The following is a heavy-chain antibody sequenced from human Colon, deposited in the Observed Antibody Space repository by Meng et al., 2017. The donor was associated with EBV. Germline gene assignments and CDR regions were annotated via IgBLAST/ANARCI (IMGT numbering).Heavy chain of an antibody. CDR3: SRDLAGPFDD. Sequence: VGSAVALVLPGGSRSSSCAVSDFSFSTYWIHWVRQAPGKGLVWISRINENGGTTTYADSVRGRFTISRDNTKNTLYLEMNNLRDDDTAVYFCSRDLAGPFDDWGQGTLVTVSS. CDR2: INENGGTT. V-gene: IGHV3-74*03. CDR1: DFSFSTYW. J-gene: IGHJ4*02.